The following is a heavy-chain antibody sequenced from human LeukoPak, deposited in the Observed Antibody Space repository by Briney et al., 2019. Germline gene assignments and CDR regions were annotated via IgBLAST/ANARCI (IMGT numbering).Heavy chain of an antibody. CDR3: ARVLTTGVWYFDY. CDR2: INIGSSTI. J-gene: IGHJ4*02. CDR1: GFTFSSYE. V-gene: IGHV3-48*03. D-gene: IGHD3-9*01. Sequence: PGGSLRLSCAASGFTFSSYEMNWVRQAPGKGLEWVSYINIGSSTIFYADSVKGRFTISRDDAKNSLYLRMNSLRAEDTAVYYCARVLTTGVWYFDYWGQGTLVTVSS.